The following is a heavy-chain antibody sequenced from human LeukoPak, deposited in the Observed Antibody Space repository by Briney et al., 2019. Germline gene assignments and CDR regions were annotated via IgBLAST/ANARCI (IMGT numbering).Heavy chain of an antibody. J-gene: IGHJ3*02. Sequence: GGSLRLSCAASGFTFSSHSINWVRRAPGKGLEWIATLPSTNNKYYADSVKGRFTISRDNSENSVHLQMNSLRDEDTAVYSCARAQTLFWEFDGFDIWGRGTKVTVSS. CDR2: LPSTNNK. D-gene: IGHD3-3*01. CDR3: ARAQTLFWEFDGFDI. V-gene: IGHV3-69-1*01. CDR1: GFTFSSHS.